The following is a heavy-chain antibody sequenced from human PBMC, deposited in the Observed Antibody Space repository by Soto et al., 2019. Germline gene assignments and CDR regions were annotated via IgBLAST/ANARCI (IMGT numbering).Heavy chain of an antibody. CDR2: IYYSGTT. D-gene: IGHD6-19*01. CDR1: GVSISSGGYY. J-gene: IGHJ4*02. V-gene: IGHV4-31*03. CDR3: ASGIAVAGFDY. Sequence: QVQLRESGPRLVKPSQTLSLTCTVSGVSISSGGYYWSWIRQHPGKDLEWIGYIYYSGTTYSNPSLKSRVTISVDTSKNQFSLKMSSVTAADTAVYYCASGIAVAGFDYWGQGTLVTVSS.